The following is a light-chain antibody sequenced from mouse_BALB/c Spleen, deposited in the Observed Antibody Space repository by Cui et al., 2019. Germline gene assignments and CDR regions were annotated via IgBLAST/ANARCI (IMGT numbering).Light chain of an antibody. CDR2: DAT. CDR1: EIIYSN. CDR3: QHFWGTPFT. Sequence: DIQMTQSLASLSVSVGETVPITCRASEIIYSNLARYQQKQGKTPQLLVYDATNLADGVPSRFSGSRSGTQYSLKINSLQSEDFGSYYCQHFWGTPFTFGSGTKLEIK. J-gene: IGKJ4*01. V-gene: IGKV12-46*01.